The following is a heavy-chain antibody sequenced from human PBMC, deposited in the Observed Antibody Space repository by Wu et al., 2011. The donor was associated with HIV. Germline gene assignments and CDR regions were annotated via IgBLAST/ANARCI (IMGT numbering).Heavy chain of an antibody. V-gene: IGHV1-2*02. CDR2: INLTMWH. Sequence: MHWVRQAPGQGFEWMGWINLTMWHNYAQKFQGRVTMTRDTSISTAYMELSRLRSDDTAVYYCATGRRELLRVYWGQGTLVTVSS. J-gene: IGHJ4*02. CDR3: ATGRRELLRVY. D-gene: IGHD1-26*01.